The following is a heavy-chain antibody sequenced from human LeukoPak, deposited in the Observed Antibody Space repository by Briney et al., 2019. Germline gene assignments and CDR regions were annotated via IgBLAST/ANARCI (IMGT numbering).Heavy chain of an antibody. J-gene: IGHJ4*02. Sequence: GGSLRLSCAASGFTVSSNYMSWVRQAPGKGLEWVSVIYSGGSTYYADSVKGRFTISRDNSKNTLYLQMNSLRAEDTAVHYCARDKPYYDSSGLDYWGQGTLVTVSS. V-gene: IGHV3-66*01. CDR2: IYSGGST. D-gene: IGHD3-22*01. CDR1: GFTVSSNY. CDR3: ARDKPYYDSSGLDY.